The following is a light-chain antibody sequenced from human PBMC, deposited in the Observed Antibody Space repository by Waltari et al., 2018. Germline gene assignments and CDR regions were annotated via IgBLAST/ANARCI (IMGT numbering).Light chain of an antibody. J-gene: IGKJ2*01. V-gene: IGKV1-39*01. CDR1: QTLTTY. Sequence: DIQLTQSPSYLSASVGDRVTITCRASQTLTTYLNWYQQSPGTAPKFLIYAACNLETGVPSRFSGGGSGTDFTLTISGLQPDDFATYYCQQSKEVPFTFGQGTKLEIK. CDR3: QQSKEVPFT. CDR2: AAC.